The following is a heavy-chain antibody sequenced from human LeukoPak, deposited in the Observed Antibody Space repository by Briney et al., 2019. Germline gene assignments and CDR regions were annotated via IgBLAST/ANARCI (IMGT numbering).Heavy chain of an antibody. CDR3: ARERRVYYYDSSGYYWDLDYFDY. CDR2: IYTSGST. CDR1: GGSISSGSYY. V-gene: IGHV4-61*02. J-gene: IGHJ4*02. Sequence: PSETLSLTCTVSGGSISSGSYYWSWIRQPAGKGLEWIGRIYTSGSTNYNPSLKSRVTISVDTSKNQFSLKLSSVTAADTAVYYCARERRVYYYDSSGYYWDLDYFDYWGQGTLVTVSS. D-gene: IGHD3-22*01.